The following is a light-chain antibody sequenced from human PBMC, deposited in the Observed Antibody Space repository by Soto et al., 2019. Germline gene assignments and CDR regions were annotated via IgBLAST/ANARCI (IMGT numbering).Light chain of an antibody. CDR2: AAS. CDR3: QKYNSAPLT. J-gene: IGKJ4*01. V-gene: IGKV1-27*01. CDR1: QGISNY. Sequence: DIQMTQSPSSLSASVGDRVTINCRASQGISNYLAWYQQKPGKVPKLLIYAASTLPTGVPSRFSGRGSGTDFTLTISSLQPEDVATYYCQKYNSAPLTFGGGTKV.